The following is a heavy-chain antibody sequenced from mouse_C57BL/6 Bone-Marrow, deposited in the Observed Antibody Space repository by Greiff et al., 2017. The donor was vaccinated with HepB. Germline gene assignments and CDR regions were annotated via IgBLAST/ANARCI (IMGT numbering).Heavy chain of an antibody. D-gene: IGHD4-1*01. CDR1: GFTFSSYG. Sequence: EVQRVESGGDLVKPGGSLKLSCAASGFTFSSYGMSWVRQTPDKRLEWVATISSGGSYTYYPDSVKGRFTISRDNAKNTLYLQMSSLKSEDTAMYYCARHSGMAWFAYWGQGTLVTVSA. CDR3: ARHSGMAWFAY. J-gene: IGHJ3*01. CDR2: ISSGGSYT. V-gene: IGHV5-6*01.